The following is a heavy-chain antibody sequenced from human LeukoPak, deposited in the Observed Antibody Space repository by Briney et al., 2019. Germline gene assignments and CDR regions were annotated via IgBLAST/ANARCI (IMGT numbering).Heavy chain of an antibody. D-gene: IGHD3-10*01. Sequence: PSETLSLTCPVSGSSISFYYWSWIRQSPGGGLEWIGYIYAGGSTNYNPSLKTRVTISIDTSKNQFSLNLTSVTAADTALYYCARSRRSSGDWFDPWGQGTLVTVSS. CDR3: ARSRRSSGDWFDP. CDR1: GSSISFYY. CDR2: IYAGGST. V-gene: IGHV4-4*09. J-gene: IGHJ5*02.